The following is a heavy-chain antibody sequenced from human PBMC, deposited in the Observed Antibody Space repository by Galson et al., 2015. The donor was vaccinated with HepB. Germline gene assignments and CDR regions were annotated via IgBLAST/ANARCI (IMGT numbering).Heavy chain of an antibody. J-gene: IGHJ4*02. Sequence: QSGAEVKKPGESLRISCKGSGYSFSNYWITWVRQVPGKGLEWKGRIDPTDSYTNYSPSFRGHVTISTDKSISTAYLQWSSLKASDTAIFYCARTSSAYDYVDSWGQGTLVTVSS. D-gene: IGHD5-12*01. CDR2: IDPTDSYT. CDR3: ARTSSAYDYVDS. V-gene: IGHV5-10-1*01. CDR1: GYSFSNYW.